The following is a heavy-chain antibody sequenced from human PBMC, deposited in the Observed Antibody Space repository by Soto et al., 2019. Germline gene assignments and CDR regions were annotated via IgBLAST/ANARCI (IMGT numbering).Heavy chain of an antibody. CDR3: ARSIAAAGYPPDY. CDR1: GYTFTRYY. D-gene: IGHD6-13*01. J-gene: IGHJ4*02. CDR2: INPNSGGT. V-gene: IGHV1-2*04. Sequence: ASVKVSCKASGYTFTRYYMHWVRQAPGQGLEWMGWINPNSGGTNYAQKFQGWVTMTRDTSISTAYMELSRLRSDDTAVYYCARSIAAAGYPPDYWGQGTLVTVS.